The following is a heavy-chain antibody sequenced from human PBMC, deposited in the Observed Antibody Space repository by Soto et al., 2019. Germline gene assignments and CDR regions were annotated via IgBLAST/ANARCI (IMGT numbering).Heavy chain of an antibody. V-gene: IGHV1-46*01. CDR3: ALKVVTYYDN. CDR1: GYSFTSTY. D-gene: IGHD2-21*02. Sequence: QVQLVQSGAEVKKPGASVRISCRASGYSFTSTYVHWVRQAPGQGPEWMGIINPAGGTTYYAQKFQGRLTITSDTSTDTVFMDLNDLPSEDTAVYFCALKVVTYYDNWGQGTLLTVSS. CDR2: INPAGGTT. J-gene: IGHJ4*02.